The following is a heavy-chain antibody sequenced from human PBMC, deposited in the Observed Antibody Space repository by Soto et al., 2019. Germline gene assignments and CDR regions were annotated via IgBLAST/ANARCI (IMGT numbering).Heavy chain of an antibody. J-gene: IGHJ4*02. Sequence: QITLKESGPSLVKPTQTLTLTCTFSGFSLTTTGVGVVWIRQPPGKAREWLALIYWDDDKHYSPSLRSRLTVTKDTTKNQVVLTLTNVDPADTGTYFCAHVGVLEQWLYRLDHWGQGTLVTVSS. CDR2: IYWDDDK. D-gene: IGHD6-19*01. CDR1: GFSLTTTGVG. CDR3: AHVGVLEQWLYRLDH. V-gene: IGHV2-5*02.